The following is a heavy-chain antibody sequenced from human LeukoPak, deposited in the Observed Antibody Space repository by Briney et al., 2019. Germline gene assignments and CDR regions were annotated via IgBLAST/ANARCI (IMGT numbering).Heavy chain of an antibody. D-gene: IGHD3-3*01. CDR1: GYTFTSYG. V-gene: IGHV1-69*13. Sequence: SVKVSCKASGYTFTSYGISWVRQAPGQGLEWMGGIIPIFGTANYAQKFQGRVTITADESTSTAYMELSSLRSEDTAVYYCARGHGDPFFDYWGQGTLVTVSS. J-gene: IGHJ4*02. CDR3: ARGHGDPFFDY. CDR2: IIPIFGTA.